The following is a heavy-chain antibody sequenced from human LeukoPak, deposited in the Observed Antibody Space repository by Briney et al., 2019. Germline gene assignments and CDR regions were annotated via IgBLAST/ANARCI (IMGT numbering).Heavy chain of an antibody. CDR2: IHYSGTI. D-gene: IGHD3-16*01. V-gene: IGHV4-59*01. CDR3: ATSYDHGWLVGS. CDR1: GGSITNDY. Sequence: PSETLSLTCTVSGGSITNDYWNWIRQSSGKQLEWIGSIHYSGTINYSPSLKSRITISLDTSKNQFSLKLSSVTAADTAMYYRATSYDHGWLVGSWGQGTLVTVSS. J-gene: IGHJ4*02.